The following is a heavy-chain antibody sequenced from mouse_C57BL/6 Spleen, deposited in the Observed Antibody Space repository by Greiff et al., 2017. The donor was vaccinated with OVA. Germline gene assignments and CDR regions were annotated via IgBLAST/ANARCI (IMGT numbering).Heavy chain of an antibody. J-gene: IGHJ1*03. CDR1: GYTFTSYW. CDR3: ARSGSSYWYFDV. CDR2: IYPGSGST. Sequence: VQLQQPGAELVKPGASVKMSCKASGYTFTSYWITWVKQRPGQGLEWIGDIYPGSGSTNYNEKFKSKATLTGDTSSSTAYMQLSSMTSEDSAVYYCARSGSSYWYFDVWGTGTTVTVSS. D-gene: IGHD1-1*01. V-gene: IGHV1-55*01.